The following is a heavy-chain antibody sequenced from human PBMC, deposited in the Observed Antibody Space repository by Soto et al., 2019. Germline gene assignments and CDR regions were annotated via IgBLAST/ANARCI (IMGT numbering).Heavy chain of an antibody. D-gene: IGHD3-10*01. CDR3: AKGVHITMVRGVIIDY. Sequence: EVQLLESGGGLVQPGGSLRLSCAASGFTFSSYAMSWVRQAPGKGLEWVSAISGSGGSTYYADSVKGRFTISRDNSKNTLYLQMNSLRAEDTAVYYCAKGVHITMVRGVIIDYWGQGTLVTVSS. V-gene: IGHV3-23*01. J-gene: IGHJ4*02. CDR2: ISGSGGST. CDR1: GFTFSSYA.